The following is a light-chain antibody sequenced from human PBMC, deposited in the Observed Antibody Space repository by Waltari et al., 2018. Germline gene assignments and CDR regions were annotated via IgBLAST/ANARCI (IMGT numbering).Light chain of an antibody. CDR1: RSNIGANT. Sequence: QSALTQPPSVSGTPGQTVTISCSGTRSNIGANTVNWYQQVPGTAPKLLIFSEKQRSSGIPDRFSGSKSGTSASLAISGLQSDDEADYFCATWDANVNAQVVFGGGTTVTV. J-gene: IGLJ2*01. CDR3: ATWDANVNAQVV. CDR2: SEK. V-gene: IGLV1-44*01.